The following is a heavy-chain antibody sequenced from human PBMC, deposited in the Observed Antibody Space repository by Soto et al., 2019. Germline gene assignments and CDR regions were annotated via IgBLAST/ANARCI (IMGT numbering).Heavy chain of an antibody. J-gene: IGHJ5*02. D-gene: IGHD1-7*01. V-gene: IGHV3-30*19. CDR2: ISYDGTNK. CDR1: GFTFSSYG. CDR3: AKGSNWNYVGYWFDP. Sequence: GGSLRLSCAASGFTFSSYGMHWVRQAPGKGLEWVAVISYDGTNKYYADSVKGRFTISRDNAKNTLYLQMNSLRAEDTALYYCAKGSNWNYVGYWFDPWGQGTLVTVSS.